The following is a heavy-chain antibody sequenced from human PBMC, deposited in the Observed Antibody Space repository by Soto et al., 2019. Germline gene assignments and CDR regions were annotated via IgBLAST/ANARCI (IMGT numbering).Heavy chain of an antibody. D-gene: IGHD6-6*01. Sequence: SQTLSLTCAVYGGSLSDYYWSWIRQPPGKGLEWIGEINHSGSTNYNPSLKSRVTISLDTSKNQFSLRLNSVTAADTAVYFCVRSSIEPRIFMYPFDYRGLGNLVTVSS. CDR3: VRSSIEPRIFMYPFDY. CDR2: INHSGST. J-gene: IGHJ4*02. CDR1: GGSLSDYY. V-gene: IGHV4-34*01.